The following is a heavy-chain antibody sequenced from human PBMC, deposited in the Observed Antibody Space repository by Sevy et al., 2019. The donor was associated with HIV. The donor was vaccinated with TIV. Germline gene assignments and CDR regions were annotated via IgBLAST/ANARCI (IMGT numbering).Heavy chain of an antibody. D-gene: IGHD3-22*01. J-gene: IGHJ3*02. Sequence: GGSLRLSCAASGFTFSNAWMSWVRQAPGKGLEWVGRIKSKTDGGTTDYAAPAKGRFTISRDDSKNTLYLQMNSLKTEDTAVYYCTTDPISSGYYLSAFDIWGQGTMVTVSS. CDR2: IKSKTDGGTT. CDR1: GFTFSNAW. CDR3: TTDPISSGYYLSAFDI. V-gene: IGHV3-15*01.